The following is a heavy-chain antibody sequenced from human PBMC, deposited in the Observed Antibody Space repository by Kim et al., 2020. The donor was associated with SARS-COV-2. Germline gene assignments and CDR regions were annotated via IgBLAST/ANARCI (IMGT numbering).Heavy chain of an antibody. CDR1: GFTFRSFT. J-gene: IGHJ4*02. Sequence: GGSLRLSCAASGFTFRSFTMVWVRQAPGKGLEWVSSISSGSAYILYADSAKGRFTISRENGDNSLYLHMDNLTVEDAAMYYCARDNLGYCSGGTCYSNGGFDYWGQGTLVTVSP. D-gene: IGHD2-15*01. CDR2: ISSGSAYI. CDR3: ARDNLGYCSGGTCYSNGGFDY. V-gene: IGHV3-21*01.